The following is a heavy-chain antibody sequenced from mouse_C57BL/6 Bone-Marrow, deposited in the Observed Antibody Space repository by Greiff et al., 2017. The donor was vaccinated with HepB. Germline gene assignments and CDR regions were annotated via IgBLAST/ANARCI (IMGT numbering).Heavy chain of an antibody. CDR2: INPYNGDT. J-gene: IGHJ4*01. D-gene: IGHD2-3*01. V-gene: IGHV1-20*01. CDR3: ARCDEDDGYRFYAMDY. CDR1: GYSFTGYF. Sequence: EVQGVESGPELVKPGDSVKISCKASGYSFTGYFMNWVMQSHGKSLEWIGRINPYNGDTFYNQKFKGKATLTVDKSSSTAHMELRRLTSEGSAVYYCARCDEDDGYRFYAMDYWGQGTSVTVSS.